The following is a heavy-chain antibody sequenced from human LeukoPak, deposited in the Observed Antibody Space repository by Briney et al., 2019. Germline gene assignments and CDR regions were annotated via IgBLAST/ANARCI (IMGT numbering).Heavy chain of an antibody. Sequence: PGGSLRLSCAASGFTFSSYGMSWVRQAPGKGLEWVSSISGSSSYIYYADSVKGRFTISRDNAKKSLHLQMSSLRAEDTAVYYCAFYYYYGMDVWGQGTTVTVSS. CDR2: ISGSSSYI. J-gene: IGHJ6*02. CDR3: AFYYYYGMDV. CDR1: GFTFSSYG. V-gene: IGHV3-21*01.